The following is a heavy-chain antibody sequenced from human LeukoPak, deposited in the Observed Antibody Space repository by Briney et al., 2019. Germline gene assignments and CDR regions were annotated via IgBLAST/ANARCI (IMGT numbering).Heavy chain of an antibody. CDR3: AREVGSGGYFDY. D-gene: IGHD6-19*01. CDR1: GGSISSYY. CDR2: IYYSGST. Sequence: SETLSLTCTVPGGSISSYYWSWIRQPPGKGLEWIGYIYYSGSTNYNPSLKSRVTISVDTSKDQFSLKLSSVTAADTAVYYCAREVGSGGYFDYWGQGTLVTVSS. J-gene: IGHJ4*02. V-gene: IGHV4-59*01.